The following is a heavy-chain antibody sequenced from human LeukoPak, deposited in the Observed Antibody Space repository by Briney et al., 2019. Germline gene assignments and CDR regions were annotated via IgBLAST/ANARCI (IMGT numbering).Heavy chain of an antibody. V-gene: IGHV4-30-2*01. CDR3: ARRTGWVDP. CDR1: GGSIARGGYS. Sequence: SETLSLTCIVSGGSIARGGYSWTWLRQPPGKGLEWIGGIYETGNSHYNPSLKSRVTISVDFAKNHFSLSLTTVTAADTAVYYCARRTGWVDPWGQGTLVTVSS. J-gene: IGHJ5*02. CDR2: IYETGNS.